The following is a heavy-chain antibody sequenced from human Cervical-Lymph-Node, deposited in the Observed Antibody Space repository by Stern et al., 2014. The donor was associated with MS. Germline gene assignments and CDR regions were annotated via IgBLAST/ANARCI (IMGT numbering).Heavy chain of an antibody. V-gene: IGHV5-51*03. J-gene: IGHJ4*02. Sequence: VQLVQSGAELKKPGESLKISCQTSGYNFISHWIAWVRQVPGKGLEWIGIIYPGDSDVRYSPSFQGHVTISVDNSITTAYLQWNSLKASDTAVYYCARWSVACDYWGQGALITVSS. D-gene: IGHD2-21*01. CDR3: ARWSVACDY. CDR1: GYNFISHW. CDR2: IYPGDSDV.